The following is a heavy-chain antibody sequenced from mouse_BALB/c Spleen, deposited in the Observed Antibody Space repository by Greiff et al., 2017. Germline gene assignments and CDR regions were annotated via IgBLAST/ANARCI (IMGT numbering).Heavy chain of an antibody. V-gene: IGHV1-69*01. Sequence: VKLQQPGAELVMPGASVKMSCKASGYTFTDYWMHWVKQRPGQGLEWIGAIDTSDSYTSYNQKFKGKATLTVDESSSTAYMQLSSLTSEDSAVYYCARSYRYDRNYYAMDYWGQGTSGTVSS. D-gene: IGHD2-14*01. CDR3: ARSYRYDRNYYAMDY. J-gene: IGHJ4*01. CDR2: IDTSDSYT. CDR1: GYTFTDYW.